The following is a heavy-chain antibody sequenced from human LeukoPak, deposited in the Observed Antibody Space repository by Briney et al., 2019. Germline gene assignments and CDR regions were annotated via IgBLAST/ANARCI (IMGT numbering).Heavy chain of an antibody. D-gene: IGHD1-26*01. CDR1: GFTFSSYA. V-gene: IGHV3-23*01. J-gene: IGHJ4*02. Sequence: GGSLRLSCAASGFTFSSYAMSWVRQAPGKGLEWVSAISGSGGSTYYADSVKGRFTISRDNSKNTLYLQMNSLRAEDTAVYYCVKPAQGFVGAKYYFDYWGQGTLVTVSS. CDR3: VKPAQGFVGAKYYFDY. CDR2: ISGSGGST.